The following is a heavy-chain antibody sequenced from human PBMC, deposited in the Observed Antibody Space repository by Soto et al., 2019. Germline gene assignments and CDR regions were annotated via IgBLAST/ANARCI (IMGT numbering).Heavy chain of an antibody. CDR3: VQPLRSFDWDDAFDF. Sequence: GGSLRLSCSASGFTFRTFSMHWVRQAPGKGLEYVSTIASNGETTYYADSVRGRFTISRDNSKNTLYLQMSSLRAEDTAVYCCVQPLRSFDWDDAFDFWGQGTMVTVSS. J-gene: IGHJ3*01. V-gene: IGHV3-64D*06. CDR1: GFTFRTFS. D-gene: IGHD3-9*01. CDR2: IASNGETT.